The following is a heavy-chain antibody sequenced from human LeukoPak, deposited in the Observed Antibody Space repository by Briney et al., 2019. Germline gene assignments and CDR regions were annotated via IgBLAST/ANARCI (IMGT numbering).Heavy chain of an antibody. J-gene: IGHJ4*02. D-gene: IGHD6-13*01. CDR1: GFTFTSYW. Sequence: GGSLRLSCAASGFTFTSYWMSWVRQTPGKGLEWVAHINQDGSEKSYVDSVKGRFTISRDNAENSLYLQMNSLRAEDTAVYYCARYSSSRNFDYWGQGTLVTVSS. V-gene: IGHV3-7*04. CDR2: INQDGSEK. CDR3: ARYSSSRNFDY.